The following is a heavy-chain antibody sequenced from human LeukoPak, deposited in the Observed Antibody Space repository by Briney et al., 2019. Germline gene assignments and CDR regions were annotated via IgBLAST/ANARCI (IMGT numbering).Heavy chain of an antibody. J-gene: IGHJ4*02. CDR2: ISGDGGST. Sequence: PGGSLRLSCAASGFTFDDYAMHWVRQAPGKGLEWVSLISGDGGSTYYADSVKGRFTISRDNSKNSLYLQMNSLRTEDTALYYCASTLGYNWNYGFGYWGQGTLVTVSS. CDR3: ASTLGYNWNYGFGY. D-gene: IGHD1-7*01. V-gene: IGHV3-43*02. CDR1: GFTFDDYA.